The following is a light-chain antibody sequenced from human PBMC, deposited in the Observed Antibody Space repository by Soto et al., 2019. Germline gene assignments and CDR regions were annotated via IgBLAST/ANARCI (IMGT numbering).Light chain of an antibody. CDR1: SGNRNDA. V-gene: IGLV4-69*01. CDR3: QTWGTGIRV. J-gene: IGLJ2*01. CDR2: VNIDGSH. Sequence: QLVLTQSPSASASLGASVTLTCTLSSGNRNDAIAWHQQHPEKGPRYLMKVNIDGSHNKGDGIPDRFSGSSSGAERYITISSLQSEDEDDYYCQTWGTGIRVFGGGTKLTVL.